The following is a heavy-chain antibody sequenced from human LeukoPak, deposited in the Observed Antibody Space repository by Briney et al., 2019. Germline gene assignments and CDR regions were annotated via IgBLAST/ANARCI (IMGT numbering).Heavy chain of an antibody. CDR2: IRSSGTI. V-gene: IGHV3-69-1*02. CDR3: ARRFDS. J-gene: IGHJ4*02. Sequence: GGSLRLACAASGFILSDHFMDWVRQAPGKGLEWVSYIRSSGTIYYAHSVKGRFTISRDDAKNSLYLQMNSLRAEDTAVYYCARRFDSWGQGTLVTVSS. CDR1: GFILSDHF.